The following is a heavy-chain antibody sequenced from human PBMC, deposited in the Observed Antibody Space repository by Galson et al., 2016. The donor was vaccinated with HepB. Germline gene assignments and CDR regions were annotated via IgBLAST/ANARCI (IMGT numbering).Heavy chain of an antibody. CDR2: ISTGGGGT. V-gene: IGHV3-23*01. CDR3: ARRYGDYSYG. Sequence: SLRLSCAASGFIFTNYAMSWVRQAPGKGLEWVSAISTGGGGTYYADSVKGRFTISRDNSKNTLYLQMNSLRAEDTAVYYCARRYGDYSYGWGQGTLVTVFS. CDR1: GFIFTNYA. J-gene: IGHJ1*01. D-gene: IGHD4-17*01.